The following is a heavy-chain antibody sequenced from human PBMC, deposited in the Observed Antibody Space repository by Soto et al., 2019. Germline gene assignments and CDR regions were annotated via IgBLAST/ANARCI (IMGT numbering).Heavy chain of an antibody. D-gene: IGHD2-2*01. CDR3: AKDLCWRNTLFYYFYGMDV. V-gene: IGHV3-23*01. CDR2: ISGSGCST. J-gene: IGHJ6*02. CDR1: GFTFSSYA. Sequence: GGSLRLSCAASGFTFSSYAMSWVRQAPGKGLEWVSAISGSGCSTYYEDSVKGRFTISRDNSKNTLYLQMNSLRAEDRAVYYCAKDLCWRNTLFYYFYGMDVWGQGTTVTVSS.